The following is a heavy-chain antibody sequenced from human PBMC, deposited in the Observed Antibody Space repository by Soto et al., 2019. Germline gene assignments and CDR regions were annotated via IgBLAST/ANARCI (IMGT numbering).Heavy chain of an antibody. CDR1: GGPIKTGDYY. J-gene: IGHJ4*02. CDR3: ARAGFSYGHLLF. CDR2: VFYSGAT. Sequence: QVQLKESGPGLVKPSETLSLTCNVSGGPIKTGDYYWNWIRQPLGKGLEWIGYVFYSGATNYSPSLKSRAAISMDTSKNQFSLSLTSVTAADTAVYYCARAGFSYGHLLFWGQGIRVTVST. D-gene: IGHD3-10*01. V-gene: IGHV4-30-4*01.